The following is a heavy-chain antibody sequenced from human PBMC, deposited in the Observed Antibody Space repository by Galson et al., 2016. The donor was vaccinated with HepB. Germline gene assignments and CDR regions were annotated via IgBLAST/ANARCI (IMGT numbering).Heavy chain of an antibody. CDR3: AKDLGAGWGYYGLGV. D-gene: IGHD3-16*01. J-gene: IGHJ6*02. Sequence: SLRLSCAASGFIFSIYAMNWVRQAPGKGLEWVSAISGSGVRTYYADSVKGRFTISRDNSKKTLYLQMNSLRADDTAVYYCAKDLGAGWGYYGLGVWGQGTTVTVSS. CDR1: GFIFSIYA. CDR2: ISGSGVRT. V-gene: IGHV3-23*01.